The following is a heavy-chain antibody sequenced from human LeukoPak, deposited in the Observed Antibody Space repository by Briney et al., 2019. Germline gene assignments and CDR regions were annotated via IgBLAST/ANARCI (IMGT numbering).Heavy chain of an antibody. CDR3: VRGDWYFES. CDR2: VNRCGTEI. CDR1: GFNYSDSL. J-gene: IGHJ4*02. V-gene: IGHV3-7*04. Sequence: GGSLRLSCVTSGFNYSDSLMICVRQAPGEGLQWVANVNRCGTEIQFLDSMERLFTISRDHANKSLYLQMSSLRPQDTAVYFCVRGDWYFESWGQGTLVTVSS. D-gene: IGHD2-21*01.